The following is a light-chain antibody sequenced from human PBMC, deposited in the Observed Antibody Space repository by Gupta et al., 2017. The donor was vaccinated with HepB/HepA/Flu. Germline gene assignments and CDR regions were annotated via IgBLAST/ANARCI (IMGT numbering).Light chain of an antibody. CDR3: QQYDNWPRT. V-gene: IGKV3-15*01. CDR1: QTVRTN. CDR2: HAS. J-gene: IGKJ1*01. Sequence: IVMMQSPATLFVSPGGRANLCCSAIQTVRTNVVWYQQKPVQAHRLFIYHASTRDNGIPARFSGSWSGTEFTLTISSLQSEDFAVYHCQQYDNWPRTFGQGTKVDIK.